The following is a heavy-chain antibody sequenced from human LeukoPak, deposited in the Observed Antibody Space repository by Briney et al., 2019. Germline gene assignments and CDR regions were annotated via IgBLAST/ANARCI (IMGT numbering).Heavy chain of an antibody. J-gene: IGHJ4*02. D-gene: IGHD3-22*01. CDR1: GYSISSGHY. Sequence: PSETLSLTCTASGYSISSGHYWGWIRQPPGKGLEWIGSMYHSGSTYYNPPLKSRVTISVETSKNQFSLKLSSVTAADTAVYYCARVTGYMIEDYFDYWGQGTLVTVSS. V-gene: IGHV4-38-2*02. CDR3: ARVTGYMIEDYFDY. CDR2: MYHSGST.